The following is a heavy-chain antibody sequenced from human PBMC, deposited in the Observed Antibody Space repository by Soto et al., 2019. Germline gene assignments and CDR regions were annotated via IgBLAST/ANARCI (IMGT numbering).Heavy chain of an antibody. D-gene: IGHD1-26*01. CDR1: GGSFSGYY. J-gene: IGHJ6*02. Sequence: ASETLSLTCAVYGGSFSGYYWSWIRQPPGKGLEWIGEINHSGSANYNPSLKSRVTISVDTSKNQFSLKLSSVTAADTAVYYCARGFMGRYYYYGMDVWGQGTTVTVSS. V-gene: IGHV4-34*01. CDR2: INHSGSA. CDR3: ARGFMGRYYYYGMDV.